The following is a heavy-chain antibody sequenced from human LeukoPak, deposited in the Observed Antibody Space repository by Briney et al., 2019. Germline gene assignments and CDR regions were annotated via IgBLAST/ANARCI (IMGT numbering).Heavy chain of an antibody. J-gene: IGHJ4*02. CDR3: AKAFAFVGANFFDY. Sequence: GGSLRLSCAASGFTFSNYAMSWVRQAPGKGLEWVSAIGDTTYYADSVGGRFTISRDNSKNTLYLQMNSLRAKDAAIYYCAKAFAFVGANFFDYWGQGTLVTVSS. D-gene: IGHD1-26*01. V-gene: IGHV3-23*01. CDR2: IGDTT. CDR1: GFTFSNYA.